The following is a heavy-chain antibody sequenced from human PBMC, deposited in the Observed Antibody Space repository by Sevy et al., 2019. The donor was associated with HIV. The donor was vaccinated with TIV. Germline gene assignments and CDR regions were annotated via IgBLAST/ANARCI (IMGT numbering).Heavy chain of an antibody. D-gene: IGHD2-21*01. CDR2: ISSSSSTI. Sequence: GGSLRLSCAASGFTFSSYSMNWVRQAPGKGLEWVSYISSSSSTILNADSVKGRFTISGDNAKNSLFLQMNSLRAEDTAFYYCAKAGGDTAYAMDVWGQGTTVTVSS. J-gene: IGHJ6*02. V-gene: IGHV3-48*01. CDR1: GFTFSSYS. CDR3: AKAGGDTAYAMDV.